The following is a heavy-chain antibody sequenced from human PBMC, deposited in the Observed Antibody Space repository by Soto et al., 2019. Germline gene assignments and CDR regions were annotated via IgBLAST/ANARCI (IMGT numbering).Heavy chain of an antibody. V-gene: IGHV4-59*01. Sequence: SETLSLTCTVSGGSISSYYWSWIRQPPGKGLEWIGYIYYSGSTNYNPSLKSRVTISVDTSKNQFSLKPSSVTAADTAMYYCARLPWADYGGIFDPWGQGTLVTVSS. J-gene: IGHJ5*02. CDR1: GGSISSYY. D-gene: IGHD4-17*01. CDR2: IYYSGST. CDR3: ARLPWADYGGIFDP.